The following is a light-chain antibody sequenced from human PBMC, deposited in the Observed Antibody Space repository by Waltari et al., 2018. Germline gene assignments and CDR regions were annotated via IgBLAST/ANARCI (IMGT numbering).Light chain of an antibody. J-gene: IGLJ3*02. Sequence: QSALTQPPSASGSPGQSVTISCTGTSRDIGGSNFVSWYQQRPGKAPRFLIYDVNTRPSGGSDRFSGCKSGNTAALTVSGLQPDDEATYYCSAFAGSNNFGVFGGGTKLTVL. CDR3: SAFAGSNNFGV. CDR1: SRDIGGSNF. CDR2: DVN. V-gene: IGLV2-8*01.